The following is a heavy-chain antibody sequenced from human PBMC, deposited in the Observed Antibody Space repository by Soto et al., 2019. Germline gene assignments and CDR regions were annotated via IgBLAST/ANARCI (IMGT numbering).Heavy chain of an antibody. CDR3: AKALHFVHSSGYSPGARLYYCYGMEV. CDR2: ISGSGGST. D-gene: IGHD3-22*01. V-gene: IGHV3-23*01. J-gene: IGHJ6*02. CDR1: GFTFSSYA. Sequence: GGSLRLSCAASGFTFSSYAMSWVRQAPGKGLEWVSAISGSGGSTYYADSVKGRFTISRDNSKNTLYLQMNSLRAEDTAVYYFAKALHFVHSSGYSPGARLYYCYGMEVWGQGT.